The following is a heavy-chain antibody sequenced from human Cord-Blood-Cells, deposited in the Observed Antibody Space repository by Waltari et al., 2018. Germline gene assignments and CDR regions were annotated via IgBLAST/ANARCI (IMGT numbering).Heavy chain of an antibody. D-gene: IGHD4-4*01. V-gene: IGHV4-4*07. J-gene: IGHJ5*02. CDR3: ARDLRNSMTTVTYNWFDP. Sequence: IRQPAGKGLEWIGRIYTSGSTNYNPSLKSRVNMSVDTSNNQFSLKLSSVTAAETAVYYCARDLRNSMTTVTYNWFDPWGQGTLVTVSS. CDR2: IYTSGST.